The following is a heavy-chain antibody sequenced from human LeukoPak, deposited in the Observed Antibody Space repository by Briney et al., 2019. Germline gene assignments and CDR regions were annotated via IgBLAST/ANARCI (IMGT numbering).Heavy chain of an antibody. V-gene: IGHV1-2*02. CDR2: INPNSGST. CDR3: ARAFYFDAWSYYYFDY. J-gene: IGHJ4*02. CDR1: GYTFTDYE. D-gene: IGHD3-10*01. Sequence: ASMKVSCKASGYTFTDYEIHWVRQAPGQGLDWMGWINPNSGSTNYAQRFRGRVTMTRDTSITTAYMDLSRLGSDDTAVYHCARAFYFDAWSYYYFDYWGQGTLVTVSS.